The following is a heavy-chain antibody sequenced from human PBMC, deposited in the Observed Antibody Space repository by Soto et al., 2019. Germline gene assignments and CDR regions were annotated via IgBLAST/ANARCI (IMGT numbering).Heavy chain of an antibody. J-gene: IGHJ6*02. CDR3: ARGDREDIAGVIGVRPGEYGVDV. V-gene: IGHV3-9*01. D-gene: IGHD2-15*01. CDR2: ISCNSGNT. Sequence: GGSLRLSCAASGFTFGDYAMYWVRQVPGKGLEWVSSISCNSGNTFYADSVKGRFTISRDNSKNTLYLQINSLRYEDTAVYYCARGDREDIAGVIGVRPGEYGVDVWGQGTTVTVSS. CDR1: GFTFGDYA.